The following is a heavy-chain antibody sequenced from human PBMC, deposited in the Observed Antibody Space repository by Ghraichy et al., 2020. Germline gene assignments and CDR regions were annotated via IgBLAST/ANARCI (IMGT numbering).Heavy chain of an antibody. CDR3: ARSYYYDTNDAFDI. Sequence: SETLSLTCAVYGGSFSGYYWSWIRQPPGKGLEWIGEINHSGSTNYNPSLKSRVTISVDTSKNQFSLKLSSVTAADTAVYYCARSYYYDTNDAFDIWGQGTMVTVSS. J-gene: IGHJ3*02. D-gene: IGHD3-22*01. CDR2: INHSGST. V-gene: IGHV4-34*01. CDR1: GGSFSGYY.